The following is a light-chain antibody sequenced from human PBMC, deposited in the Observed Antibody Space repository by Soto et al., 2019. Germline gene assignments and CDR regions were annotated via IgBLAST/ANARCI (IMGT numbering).Light chain of an antibody. V-gene: IGKV1-6*01. CDR3: LQDYCDSWT. Sequence: TQMTQSPLSLSASVGEKIIITCRASRDVGSDVSWYQQKPGQAPKLVIYAASNLYTGVPSRFSGRRSGTEFTLTISSLQPEDFASYYCLQDYCDSWTFGQGTKVEIE. J-gene: IGKJ1*01. CDR1: RDVGSD. CDR2: AAS.